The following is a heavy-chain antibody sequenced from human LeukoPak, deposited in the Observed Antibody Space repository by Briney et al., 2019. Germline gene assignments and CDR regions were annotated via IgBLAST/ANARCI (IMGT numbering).Heavy chain of an antibody. CDR3: ARDLNWNYGRWYAFDI. V-gene: IGHV6-1*01. CDR1: GDSVSRTTTA. J-gene: IGHJ3*02. D-gene: IGHD1-7*01. Sequence: SQTLSLTCAISGDSVSRTTTAWNWIRQSPSRGLEWLGRTYYRSKWYKEYAVSVIGRTTVNPDTSKNQFSLQLDSVTPEDTALYFCARDLNWNYGRWYAFDIWGQGTMVTVSS. CDR2: TYYRSKWYK.